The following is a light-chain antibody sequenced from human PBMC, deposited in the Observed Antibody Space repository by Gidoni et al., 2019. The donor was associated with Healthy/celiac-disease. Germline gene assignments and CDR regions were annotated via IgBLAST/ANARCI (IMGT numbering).Light chain of an antibody. CDR2: WAS. CDR3: QQYYSRPWT. Sequence: DNVMTESPDPLAVSLCESATINCKSSQSVLYSSNNKKYLAWYQQKPGQPPKLLIDWASTRESGVPDRFSGSGSGTDFTLTISSLQAEDVAVYDCQQYYSRPWTFGQGTKVDIK. J-gene: IGKJ1*01. CDR1: QSVLYSSNNKKY. V-gene: IGKV4-1*01.